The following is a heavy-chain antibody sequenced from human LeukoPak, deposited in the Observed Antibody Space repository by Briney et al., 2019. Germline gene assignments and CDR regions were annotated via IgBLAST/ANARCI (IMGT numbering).Heavy chain of an antibody. J-gene: IGHJ4*02. D-gene: IGHD3-3*01. Sequence: GGSLRLSCAASGFTFNSYAMSWVRQAPGKGLEWVSAISGSGGSTYYADSVKGRFTISRDNSKNTLYLQMNSLRAEDTAVYYCAKSPTYYDFWSGSGGYWGQGTLVTVSS. CDR1: GFTFNSYA. CDR3: AKSPTYYDFWSGSGGY. V-gene: IGHV3-23*01. CDR2: ISGSGGST.